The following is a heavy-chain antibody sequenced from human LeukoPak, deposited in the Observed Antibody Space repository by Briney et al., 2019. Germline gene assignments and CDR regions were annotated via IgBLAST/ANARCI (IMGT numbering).Heavy chain of an antibody. D-gene: IGHD4-17*01. CDR1: GGTFTNNYA. CDR2: IVPLLGTA. Sequence: GASVKVSCKSSGGTFTNNYAISWVRQAPGQGLEWMGGIVPLLGTANSAHRFQGRVTFTADKATHTDYMELSSLRSEDTAIYYCARGDFDADHGGYRTLQYWGQGTLIIVSS. V-gene: IGHV1-69*10. J-gene: IGHJ4*02. CDR3: ARGDFDADHGGYRTLQY.